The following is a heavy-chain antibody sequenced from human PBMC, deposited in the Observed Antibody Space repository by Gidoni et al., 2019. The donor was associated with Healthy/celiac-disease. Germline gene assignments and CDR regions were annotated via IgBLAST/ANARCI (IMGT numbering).Heavy chain of an antibody. CDR3: ARASGVVTAMVAHYYFDY. Sequence: QVQLQESVPGLVKPSETLSLTCTVSGGSISSYYWSWIRQPAGKGLEWIGRIYISGSTNYNPSLKSRVTMSVETSKNQFSLKLSSVTAADTAVYYCARASGVVTAMVAHYYFDYWGQGTLVTVSS. V-gene: IGHV4-4*07. J-gene: IGHJ4*02. CDR1: GGSISSYY. CDR2: IYISGST. D-gene: IGHD2-21*02.